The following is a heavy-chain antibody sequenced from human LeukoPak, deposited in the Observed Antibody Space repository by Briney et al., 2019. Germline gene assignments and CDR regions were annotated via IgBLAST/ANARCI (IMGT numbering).Heavy chain of an antibody. Sequence: EASVKVSCKASGYTFTSYGISWVRQAPGQGLEWMGWISAYNGNTNYAQELQGRVTMTTDTSTSTAYMELRSLRSDDTAVYYCARGGSGYASYVSFDPWGQGTLVTVSS. V-gene: IGHV1-18*01. CDR1: GYTFTSYG. J-gene: IGHJ5*02. CDR3: ARGGSGYASYVSFDP. D-gene: IGHD3-10*02. CDR2: ISAYNGNT.